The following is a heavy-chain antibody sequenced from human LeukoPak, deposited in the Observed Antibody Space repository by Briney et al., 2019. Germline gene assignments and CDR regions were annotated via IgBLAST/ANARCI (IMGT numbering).Heavy chain of an antibody. J-gene: IGHJ6*03. Sequence: PSETLSLTCTVSGGSISSYYWSWIRQPAGKGLEWIGRIYTSGSTNYNPSLKSRVTMSVDTSKNQFSLKLSSVTAADTAVYYCARQTAGVAYYYYMDVWGKGTTVTVSS. CDR3: ARQTAGVAYYYYMDV. CDR1: GGSISSYY. V-gene: IGHV4-4*07. D-gene: IGHD1-14*01. CDR2: IYTSGST.